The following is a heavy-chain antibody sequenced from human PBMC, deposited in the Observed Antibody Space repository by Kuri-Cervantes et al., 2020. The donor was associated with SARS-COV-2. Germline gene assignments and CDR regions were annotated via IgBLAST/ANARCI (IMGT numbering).Heavy chain of an antibody. CDR3: ARVYNWNYFYLDY. V-gene: IGHV4-61*01. J-gene: IGHJ4*02. Sequence: EPLKISCTVSGGSVTSNTYFWSWIRQPPGKGLEWIGYSSYSGSTNFNPSLKSRVTISVDTSRKQFSLKLSSVTAADTAVYYCARVYNWNYFYLDYWGRGTLVTVSS. D-gene: IGHD1-7*01. CDR1: GGSVTSNTYF. CDR2: SSYSGST.